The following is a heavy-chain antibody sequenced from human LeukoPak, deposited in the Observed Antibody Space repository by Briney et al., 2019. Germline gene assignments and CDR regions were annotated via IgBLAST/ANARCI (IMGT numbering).Heavy chain of an antibody. CDR1: GGSISSYQ. J-gene: IGHJ4*02. CDR2: IYYSGST. D-gene: IGHD3-22*01. Sequence: KASETLSLTCTVSGGSISSYQWSWIRQPPGKGLEWIGYIYYSGSTYYNPSLKSRVTISVDTSKNQFSLKLSSVTAADTAVYYCARTLVFYYDSSGYYDYWGQGTLVTVSS. CDR3: ARTLVFYYDSSGYYDY. V-gene: IGHV4-59*04.